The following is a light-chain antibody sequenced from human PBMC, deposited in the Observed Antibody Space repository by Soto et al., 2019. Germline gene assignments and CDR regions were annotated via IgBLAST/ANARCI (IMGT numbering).Light chain of an antibody. Sequence: QSALTQPASVSGSPGQSITISCTGTIGNVGDYNLVSWYQQHPGKAPKLIIYEVDKRPSGVSSRFSGSKSGNTASLTISGLQTEDEADYYCCSYGGNRVFGGGTKLTVL. J-gene: IGLJ2*01. CDR3: CSYGGNRV. CDR1: IGNVGDYNL. V-gene: IGLV2-23*02. CDR2: EVD.